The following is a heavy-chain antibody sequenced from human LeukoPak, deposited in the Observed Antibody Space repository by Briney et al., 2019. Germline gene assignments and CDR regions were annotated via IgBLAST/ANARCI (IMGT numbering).Heavy chain of an antibody. CDR1: GGTFSSYA. CDR3: ARVPPDLYSSG. CDR2: INPSGGST. J-gene: IGHJ4*02. D-gene: IGHD6-19*01. Sequence: ASVKVSCKASGGTFSSYAISWVRQAPGQGLEWMGIINPSGGSTSYAQKFQGRVTMTRDTSTSTVYMELSSLRSEDTAVYYCARVPPDLYSSGWGQGTLVTVSS. V-gene: IGHV1-46*01.